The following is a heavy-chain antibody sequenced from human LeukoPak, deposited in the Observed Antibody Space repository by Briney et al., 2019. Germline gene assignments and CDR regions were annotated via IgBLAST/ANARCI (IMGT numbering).Heavy chain of an antibody. V-gene: IGHV1-69*04. J-gene: IGHJ5*02. CDR3: ARDIPRGAAGYNWFDP. D-gene: IGHD6-13*01. CDR1: GGTFSSYA. CDR2: IIPILGIA. Sequence: SVKVSCKASGGTFSSYAISWVRQAPGQGLEWMGRIIPILGIANYAQKFQGRVTITADKSTSTAYMELSSLRSEDTAVYYCARDIPRGAAGYNWFDPWGQGTLVTVSS.